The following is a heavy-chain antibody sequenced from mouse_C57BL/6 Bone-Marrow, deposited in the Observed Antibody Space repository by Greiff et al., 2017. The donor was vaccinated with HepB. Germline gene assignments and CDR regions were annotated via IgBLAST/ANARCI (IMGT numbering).Heavy chain of an antibody. CDR3: AREGAYYSNYLYYYAMDY. CDR1: GYTFTSYN. D-gene: IGHD2-5*01. J-gene: IGHJ4*01. CDR2: IYPGNGDT. V-gene: IGHV1-12*01. Sequence: LQQSGAELVRPGASVKMSCKASGYTFTSYNMHWVKQTPRQGLEWIGAIYPGNGDTSYNQKFKGKVTLTLDKSTSTAYMQLSSLTSEDSAVYLCAREGAYYSNYLYYYAMDYWGQGTSVTVSS.